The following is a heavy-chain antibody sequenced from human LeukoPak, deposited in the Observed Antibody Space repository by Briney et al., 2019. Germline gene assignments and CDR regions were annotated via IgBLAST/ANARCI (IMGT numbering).Heavy chain of an antibody. D-gene: IGHD6-13*01. CDR1: GFTFSSYE. Sequence: GGSLRLSCAASGFTFSSYEMNWVRQAPGKGLEWVSYISSSGSTIYYADSVKGRFTISRDNAKNSLYLQMNSLRAEDTAVYYCAKGLSERAAAVFDYWGQGTLVTVSS. CDR3: AKGLSERAAAVFDY. V-gene: IGHV3-48*03. J-gene: IGHJ4*02. CDR2: ISSSGSTI.